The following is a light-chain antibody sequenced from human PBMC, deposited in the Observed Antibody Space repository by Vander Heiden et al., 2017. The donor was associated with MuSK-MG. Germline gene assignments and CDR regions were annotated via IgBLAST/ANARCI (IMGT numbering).Light chain of an antibody. CDR3: QQENSYPYT. V-gene: IGKV1-5*03. J-gene: IGKJ2*01. CDR1: QSISRW. Sequence: DSQGTHSASILSASVGDRVTITCRASQSISRWLAWHQQKPGKAPKLLIYKASSLESGVPSRFSGCGSGTEFTLTISSLQPDDFPTYYCQQENSYPYTFGQRAKMEIK. CDR2: KAS.